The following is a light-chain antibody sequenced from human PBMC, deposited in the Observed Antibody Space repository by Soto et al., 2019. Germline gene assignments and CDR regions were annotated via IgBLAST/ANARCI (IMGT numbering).Light chain of an antibody. Sequence: DIQMTQSPSTLSASVGDRVTITCRASQSISSWLAWYQQKPGKAPKLLIYDASSLESGVPSRFSGSGSGTEFTLTISSLQPDDFATYYCQPYNSYPWTFGQGTKVDIK. V-gene: IGKV1-5*01. CDR1: QSISSW. CDR3: QPYNSYPWT. CDR2: DAS. J-gene: IGKJ1*01.